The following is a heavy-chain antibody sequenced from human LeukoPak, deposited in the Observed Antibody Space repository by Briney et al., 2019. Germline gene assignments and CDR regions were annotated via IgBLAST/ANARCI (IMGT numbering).Heavy chain of an antibody. CDR1: GGSISSYY. D-gene: IGHD4/OR15-4a*01. CDR3: ARPGGALWYFDL. V-gene: IGHV4-59*01. CDR2: IYYSGST. J-gene: IGHJ2*01. Sequence: SETLSLTCTVSGGSISSYYWSWIRQPPGKGLEWIGYIYYSGSTNYNPSLKSRVTISVDTSKNQFSLKLSSVTAADTAVYYCARPGGALWYFDLWGRGTLVTVSS.